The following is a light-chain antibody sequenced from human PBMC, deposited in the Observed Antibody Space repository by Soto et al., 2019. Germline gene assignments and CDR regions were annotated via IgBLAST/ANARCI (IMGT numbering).Light chain of an antibody. V-gene: IGLV2-11*01. CDR2: DSN. CDR1: SSDVGGYNY. J-gene: IGLJ3*02. CDR3: GTWDNSLRSWV. Sequence: QSALTQPRSVSGSPGQSVTISCTGTSSDVGGYNYVSWYQQHPGKAPKLMIYDSNSRPSGIPDRFSGSKSGTSATLGITGLQTGDEADYYCGTWDNSLRSWVFGGGTKLTVL.